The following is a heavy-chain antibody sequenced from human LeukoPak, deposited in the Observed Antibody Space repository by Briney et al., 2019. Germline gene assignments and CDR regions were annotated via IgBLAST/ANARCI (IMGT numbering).Heavy chain of an antibody. Sequence: PGGPLRLSCAASGFTFSSYWMSWVRQAPGKGLEWVANIKQDGSEKYYVDSVKGRFTISRDNAKNSLYLQMNSLRAEDTAVYYCARSPQWLLNGMDVWGQGTTVTVSS. CDR3: ARSPQWLLNGMDV. D-gene: IGHD3-22*01. CDR1: GFTFSSYW. CDR2: IKQDGSEK. V-gene: IGHV3-7*03. J-gene: IGHJ6*02.